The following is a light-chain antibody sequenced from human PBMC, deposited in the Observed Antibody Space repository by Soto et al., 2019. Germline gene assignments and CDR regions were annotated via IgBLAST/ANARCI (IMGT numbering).Light chain of an antibody. CDR3: QQYVGSPPYT. Sequence: EIVLTQSPGTLSLSPGERATLSCRASHSVSSSYLAWYQQKPGQATRLLIYGASSRATGIPDRFSGSGSGTDFTLTISRLEPEDFAVYYCQQYVGSPPYTFGQGTKLEIK. CDR2: GAS. CDR1: HSVSSSY. J-gene: IGKJ2*01. V-gene: IGKV3-20*01.